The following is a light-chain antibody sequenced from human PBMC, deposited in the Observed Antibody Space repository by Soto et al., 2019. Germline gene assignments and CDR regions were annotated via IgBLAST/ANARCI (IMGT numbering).Light chain of an antibody. CDR3: QQYDMSPT. Sequence: IVLTQSPGTLSLSQGERATLSCRASQSVSRNYLAWYQQKCGQAPRLLIYGASSRATGIPDRFSGSGSGTAFTLTISRLEPEDFAVYYCQQYDMSPTFGQGTKLEIK. CDR1: QSVSRNY. V-gene: IGKV3-20*01. CDR2: GAS. J-gene: IGKJ2*01.